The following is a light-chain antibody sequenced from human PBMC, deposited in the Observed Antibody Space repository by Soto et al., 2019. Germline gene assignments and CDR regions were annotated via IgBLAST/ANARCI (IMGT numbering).Light chain of an antibody. J-gene: IGLJ1*01. CDR2: DVS. Sequence: QSALTQPASVSGSPGQSITISCTGTSSDVGGYNYVSWYQQHPGKAPKLMIYDVSNRPSGVSNRFSGSKSSNTASLTISGLQAEDEADYYCSSYTSSSTLPYVFGTGTKLTVL. CDR3: SSYTSSSTLPYV. V-gene: IGLV2-14*01. CDR1: SSDVGGYNY.